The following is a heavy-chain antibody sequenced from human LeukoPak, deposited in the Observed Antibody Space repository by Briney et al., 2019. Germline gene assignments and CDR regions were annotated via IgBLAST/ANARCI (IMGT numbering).Heavy chain of an antibody. D-gene: IGHD2-2*01. J-gene: IGHJ4*02. CDR1: GFTFSSYA. CDR3: AKGRDIVVVPAWDY. Sequence: PGGSLRLSCAASGFTFSSYAMSWVRQAPGKGREWVSAISGSGGSTYYADSVKGRFTISRDNSKNTLYLQMNSLRAEDTAVYYCAKGRDIVVVPAWDYWGQGTLVTVSS. V-gene: IGHV3-23*01. CDR2: ISGSGGST.